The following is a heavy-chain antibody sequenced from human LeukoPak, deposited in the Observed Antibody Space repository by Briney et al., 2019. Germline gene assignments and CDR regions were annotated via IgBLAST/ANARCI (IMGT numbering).Heavy chain of an antibody. J-gene: IGHJ5*02. CDR1: GFTFRSYW. D-gene: IGHD3-10*01. CDR2: IKLDGSEK. V-gene: IGHV3-7*03. CDR3: ATEHYYGSGRLDP. Sequence: GGSLRLSFAASGFTFRSYWITLVRQGSGKGLEWVANIKLDGSEKYYVDSVKGRFTISRDNAKSSLYLQMNSLRAEDTAVYYCATEHYYGSGRLDPWGQGTLVTVSS.